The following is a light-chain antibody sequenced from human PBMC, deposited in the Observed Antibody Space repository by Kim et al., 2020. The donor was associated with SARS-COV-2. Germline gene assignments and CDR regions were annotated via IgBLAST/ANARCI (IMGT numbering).Light chain of an antibody. CDR2: RNN. J-gene: IGLJ2*01. CDR1: SSNIGSFY. V-gene: IGLV1-47*01. CDR3: TSWDGSLSGVL. Sequence: QSALTQPPSASGTPGQRVTISCSGSSSNIGSFYVYWYQQFPGKAPKLLISRNNQRPSGVPDRFSGSKSGTSASLAISGLQSEDEAHYYCTSWDGSLSGVLFGGGTQLTVL.